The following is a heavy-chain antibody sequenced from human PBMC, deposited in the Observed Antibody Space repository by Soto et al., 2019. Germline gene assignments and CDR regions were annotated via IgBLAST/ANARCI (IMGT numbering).Heavy chain of an antibody. V-gene: IGHV3-33*01. Sequence: QPGGSLRLSCAASGFTFSNYGMHWVRQAPGKGPEWVAIIWHDGNNKYYADSVRGRFIISRDNSKNRLYLQMNSLRAEDTAVYYCASDLVGASDSYGLDVWGQGTPVTVSS. CDR1: GFTFSNYG. CDR3: ASDLVGASDSYGLDV. J-gene: IGHJ6*02. CDR2: IWHDGNNK. D-gene: IGHD1-26*01.